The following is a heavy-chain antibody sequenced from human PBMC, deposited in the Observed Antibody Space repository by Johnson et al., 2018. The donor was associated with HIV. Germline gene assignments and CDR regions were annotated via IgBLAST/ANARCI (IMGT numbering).Heavy chain of an antibody. V-gene: IGHV3-7*03. CDR2: IKLDGSEK. Sequence: VQLVESGGGLVQPGGSLRLSCAASGFTFSGYWMSWVRQAPGKGLEWVTNIKLDGSEKYYVDSVRGRFTISRDNAKNSLYLQMNSLRAEDTALYYCAKDTTFSSSHAFDIWGQGTMVTVSS. CDR1: GFTFSGYW. D-gene: IGHD6-6*01. CDR3: AKDTTFSSSHAFDI. J-gene: IGHJ3*02.